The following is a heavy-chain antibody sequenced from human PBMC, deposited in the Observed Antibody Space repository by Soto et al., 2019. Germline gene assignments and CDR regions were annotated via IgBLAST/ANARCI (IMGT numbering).Heavy chain of an antibody. V-gene: IGHV1-69*10. J-gene: IGHJ4*02. CDR1: GGTFSSYD. CDR3: ASAGLVDVSCGYYYGPDY. CDR2: IIPNVGVA. D-gene: IGHD3-22*01. Sequence: SVKVSCKASGGTFSSYDISWVRQAPGQGLEWMGGIIPNVGVANYAQKFQGRVTITADESTSSAYMELSRLRSEDTAVYYCASAGLVDVSCGYYYGPDYWGQGTLVTVSS.